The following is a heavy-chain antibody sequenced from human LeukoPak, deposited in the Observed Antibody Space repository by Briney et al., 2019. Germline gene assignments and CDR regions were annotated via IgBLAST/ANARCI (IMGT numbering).Heavy chain of an antibody. V-gene: IGHV3-7*01. CDR3: ARDDYYDSRGG. CDR2: IKQDGSEK. Sequence: HPGGSLRLSCAASGFTFSSYWMSWVRQAPGKGLEWVANIKQDGSEKYYVASVKGRFTISRDNAKNSLYLQMNSLRAEDTAVYYCARDDYYDSRGGWGQGTLVTVSS. CDR1: GFTFSSYW. D-gene: IGHD3-22*01. J-gene: IGHJ4*02.